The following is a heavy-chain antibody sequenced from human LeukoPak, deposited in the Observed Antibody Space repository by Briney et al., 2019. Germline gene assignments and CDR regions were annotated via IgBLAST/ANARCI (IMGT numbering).Heavy chain of an antibody. CDR2: TDYRGTT. V-gene: IGHV4-39*01. CDR1: GGSISSKSYY. D-gene: IGHD6-19*01. Sequence: PSETLSLTCIVSGGSISSKSYYWGWIRQPPGKGLEWIGSTDYRGTTYHNPSLNRRVTISVDTSKNNFSLKLSSVTAADTAVYYCARHRYSSGCADYWGQGTLATVSS. CDR3: ARHRYSSGCADY. J-gene: IGHJ4*02.